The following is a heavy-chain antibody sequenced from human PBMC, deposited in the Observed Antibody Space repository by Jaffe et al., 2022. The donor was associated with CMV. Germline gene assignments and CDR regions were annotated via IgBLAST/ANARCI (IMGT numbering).Heavy chain of an antibody. CDR3: ARGLGDRGYYYYMDV. V-gene: IGHV3-53*02. CDR1: GFTVSSNY. D-gene: IGHD2-15*01. CDR2: IYSGGST. Sequence: EVQLVETGGNLMQPGGSLRLSCAASGFTVSSNYMSWVRQAPGKGLEWVSVIYSGGSTYYADSVKGRFTISRDNSKNTLYLQMNSLRAEDTAVYYCARGLGDRGYYYYMDVWGKGTTVTVSS. J-gene: IGHJ6*03.